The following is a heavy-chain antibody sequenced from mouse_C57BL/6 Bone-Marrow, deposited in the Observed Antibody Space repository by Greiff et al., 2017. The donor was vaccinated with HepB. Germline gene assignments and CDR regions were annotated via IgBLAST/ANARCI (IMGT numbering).Heavy chain of an antibody. CDR3: ARSMVTTGAWFAY. V-gene: IGHV5-6*01. D-gene: IGHD2-2*01. J-gene: IGHJ3*01. CDR2: ISSGGSYT. Sequence: EVKLVESGGDLVKPGGSLKLSCAASGFTFSSYGMSWVRQTPDKRLEWVATISSGGSYTYYPDSVKGRFTISRDNAKNTLYLQMSSLKSEDTAMYYCARSMVTTGAWFAYWGQGTLVTVSA. CDR1: GFTFSSYG.